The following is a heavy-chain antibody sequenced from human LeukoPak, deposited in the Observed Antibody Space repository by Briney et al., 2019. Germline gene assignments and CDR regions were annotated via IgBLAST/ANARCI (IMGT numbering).Heavy chain of an antibody. D-gene: IGHD5-12*01. CDR3: AKEPRVATIVIFDY. CDR2: SSGGGAVT. CDR1: GFTFRSYA. J-gene: IGHJ4*02. Sequence: GGSLRLSCAASGFTFRSYAMSWVRQAPGKGLEWVSSSSGGGAVTYYADSVKGRFTISRDNSKNTVYLQMNSLRAEDTAVYYCAKEPRVATIVIFDYWGQGTLVTVSS. V-gene: IGHV3-23*01.